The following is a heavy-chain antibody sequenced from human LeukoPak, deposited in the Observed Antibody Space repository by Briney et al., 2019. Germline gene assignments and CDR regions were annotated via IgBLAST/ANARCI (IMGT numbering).Heavy chain of an antibody. CDR3: ASCNGDDCYRDAFDI. J-gene: IGHJ3*02. D-gene: IGHD2-21*01. Sequence: PGGSLRLSCAASGFTFSSYWMHWVRQAPGKGLEWVSGISRSGGSTYYADSVKGRFTISRDNTKNTLYLQMNSLRAEDTAVYYCASCNGDDCYRDAFDIWGQGTMVTASS. CDR1: GFTFSSYW. V-gene: IGHV3-23*01. CDR2: ISRSGGST.